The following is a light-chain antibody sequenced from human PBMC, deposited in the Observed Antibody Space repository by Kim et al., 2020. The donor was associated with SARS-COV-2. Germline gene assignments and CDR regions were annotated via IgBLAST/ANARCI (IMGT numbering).Light chain of an antibody. CDR3: QQYYLWPRT. J-gene: IGKJ4*02. V-gene: IGKV3-15*01. Sequence: VFPGEGVTLSRRARQRINNNFGRLPPKPGQAPRVVILGASTRATGIPARFSGSGSGTEFTLTISSLQPEDSAVYYCQQYYLWPRTFGVGTKVDIK. CDR1: QRINNN. CDR2: GAS.